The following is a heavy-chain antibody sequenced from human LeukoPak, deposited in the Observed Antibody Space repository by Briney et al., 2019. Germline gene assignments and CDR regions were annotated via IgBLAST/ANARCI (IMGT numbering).Heavy chain of an antibody. CDR1: GGSFSGYY. D-gene: IGHD3-9*01. CDR2: INHSGST. Sequence: SETLSLTCAVYGGSFSGYYWNWIRQPPGKGLEWIGEINHSGSTNYNPSLKSRVTISVDTSKNQFSLKLSSVTAADTAVYYCARGPYYDILTGYYPIDYWGQGTLVTVSS. V-gene: IGHV4-34*01. CDR3: ARGPYYDILTGYYPIDY. J-gene: IGHJ4*02.